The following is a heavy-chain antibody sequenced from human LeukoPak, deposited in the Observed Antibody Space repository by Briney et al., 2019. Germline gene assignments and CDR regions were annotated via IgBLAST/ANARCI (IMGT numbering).Heavy chain of an antibody. CDR2: IYYSGST. Sequence: PSETLSLTCTVSGDSISSTNYYWGWVRQPPGKGLEWIGSIYYSGSTNYNPSLKSRVTMSVDTSKNQFSLKLSSVTAADTAVYYCARDRRRGDSSGWYDAFDIWGQGTMVTVSS. D-gene: IGHD6-19*01. CDR3: ARDRRRGDSSGWYDAFDI. J-gene: IGHJ3*02. CDR1: GDSISSTNYY. V-gene: IGHV4-39*07.